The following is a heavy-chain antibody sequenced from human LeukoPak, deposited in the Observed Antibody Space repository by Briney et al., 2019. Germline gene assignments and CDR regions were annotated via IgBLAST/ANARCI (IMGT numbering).Heavy chain of an antibody. J-gene: IGHJ6*02. CDR3: ARDQTMVRGYGMDV. V-gene: IGHV1-69*13. Sequence: GASVKVSCKASGGTFSSYAISWVRQAPGQGLEWMGGIIPIFGTANYVQKFQGRVTITADESTSTAYMELSSLRSEDTAVYYCARDQTMVRGYGMDVWGQGTTVTVSS. CDR2: IIPIFGTA. D-gene: IGHD3-10*01. CDR1: GGTFSSYA.